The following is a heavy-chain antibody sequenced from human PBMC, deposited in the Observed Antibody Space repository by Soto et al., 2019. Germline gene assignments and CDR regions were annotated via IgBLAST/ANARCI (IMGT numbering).Heavy chain of an antibody. D-gene: IGHD3-22*01. CDR2: IYYSGST. V-gene: IGHV4-30-4*01. CDR1: GGSISGGDYY. CDR3: ARSNKGRYYHDTSGYSPVDY. Sequence: SETLSLTCTVSGGSISGGDYYWRWIRQPPGKGLEWIGYIYYSGSTYYNPSLKSRVTISLDTSKNQFSLKLSSVTAVDTAVYYCARSNKGRYYHDTSGYSPVDYWGQGTLVTVSS. J-gene: IGHJ4*02.